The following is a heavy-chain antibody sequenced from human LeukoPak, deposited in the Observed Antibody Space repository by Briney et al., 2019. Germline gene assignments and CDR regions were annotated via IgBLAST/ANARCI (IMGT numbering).Heavy chain of an antibody. V-gene: IGHV3-23*01. D-gene: IGHD6-19*01. J-gene: IGHJ4*02. CDR2: VSGSGGRT. Sequence: PGGSLRLSCAASGFSFSTYSFSWVRQAPEKGLEWVSGVSGSGGRTYYADSVKGRFTISRDNSKNTLYLQMNSLRAEDTAVYYCASRGKAVTGTQHYFDYWGQGTLVTVSS. CDR3: ASRGKAVTGTQHYFDY. CDR1: GFSFSTYS.